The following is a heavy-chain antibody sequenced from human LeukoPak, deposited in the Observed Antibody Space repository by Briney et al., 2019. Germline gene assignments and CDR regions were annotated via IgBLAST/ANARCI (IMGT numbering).Heavy chain of an antibody. J-gene: IGHJ4*02. CDR2: SSYSGST. D-gene: IGHD2-21*02. Sequence: SETLSLACTVSGGSISHYYWSWIRQPPGKGLEWIGYSSYSGSTKYNPSLKSRATMSVDTSKSQFSLKLTSVTAADTAVYYCARSTCGGDCYNNPYHFDYWGQGTLVTVSS. CDR1: GGSISHYY. CDR3: ARSTCGGDCYNNPYHFDY. V-gene: IGHV4-59*01.